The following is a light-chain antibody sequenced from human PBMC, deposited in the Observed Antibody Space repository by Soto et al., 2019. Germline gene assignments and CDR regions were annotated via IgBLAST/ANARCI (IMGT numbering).Light chain of an antibody. V-gene: IGKV3-15*01. J-gene: IGKJ1*01. CDR1: QNVATN. Sequence: IVMTQSPVTLSMSPGDRATLSCRASQNVATNVAWYQQKPGQAPRLLIYGASIMATGVPARFSGSGSGTEFTLTIDSVQSEDFAVFYCHQATSGLRTFGRGTRVEV. CDR3: HQATSGLRT. CDR2: GAS.